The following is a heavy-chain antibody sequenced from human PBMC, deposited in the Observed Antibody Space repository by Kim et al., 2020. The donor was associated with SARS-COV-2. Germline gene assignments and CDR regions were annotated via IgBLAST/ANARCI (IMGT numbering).Heavy chain of an antibody. J-gene: IGHJ6*02. D-gene: IGHD6-13*01. CDR2: MNPNSGNT. Sequence: ASVKVSCKASGYTFTSYDINWVRQATGQGLEWMGWMNPNSGNTGYAQKFQGRVTMTRNTSISTAYMGLSSLRSEDTAVYYCACSEGSSGWYSHWTTYYGMDVWGQGTTVTVSS. CDR1: GYTFTSYD. CDR3: ACSEGSSGWYSHWTTYYGMDV. V-gene: IGHV1-8*01.